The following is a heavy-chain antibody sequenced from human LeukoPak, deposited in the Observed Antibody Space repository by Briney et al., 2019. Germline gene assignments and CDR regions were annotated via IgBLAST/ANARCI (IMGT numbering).Heavy chain of an antibody. Sequence: ASVKVSCKVPGYTLTELSMHWVRQAPGKGLEWMGGFDPEDGETIYAQRFQGRVTMTEDTSTDTAYMELSSLRSEDTAVYYCATDGVIVGATTAFDYWGQGTLVTVYS. CDR3: ATDGVIVGATTAFDY. D-gene: IGHD1-26*01. J-gene: IGHJ4*02. V-gene: IGHV1-24*01. CDR2: FDPEDGET. CDR1: GYTLTELS.